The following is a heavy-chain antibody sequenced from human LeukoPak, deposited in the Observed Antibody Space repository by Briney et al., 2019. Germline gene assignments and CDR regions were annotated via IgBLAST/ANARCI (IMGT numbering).Heavy chain of an antibody. CDR1: GFTFSSYG. Sequence: GGSLRLSCAASGFTFSSYGMHWVRQAPGKGLEWVAVISYDGSNKYYADSVKGRFTISRDNSKNTLCLQMNSLRAEDTAVYYCAKDQGGSYYGPFDYWGQGTLVTVSS. CDR2: ISYDGSNK. CDR3: AKDQGGSYYGPFDY. D-gene: IGHD1-26*01. J-gene: IGHJ4*02. V-gene: IGHV3-30*18.